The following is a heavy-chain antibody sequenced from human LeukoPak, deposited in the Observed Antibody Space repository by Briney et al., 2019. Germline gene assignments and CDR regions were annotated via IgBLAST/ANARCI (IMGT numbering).Heavy chain of an antibody. V-gene: IGHV3-66*01. Sequence: PGGSLRLSCAASGFTVSSNYMSWVRQAPGKGLEWVSVIYSGGSTYYADSVKGRFTISRDNSKNTLYLQMNSLRAEDTAVYYCARDSLDPSRVAGHISYYYGMDVWGQGTTVTVSS. D-gene: IGHD6-19*01. CDR3: ARDSLDPSRVAGHISYYYGMDV. CDR1: GFTVSSNY. CDR2: IYSGGST. J-gene: IGHJ6*02.